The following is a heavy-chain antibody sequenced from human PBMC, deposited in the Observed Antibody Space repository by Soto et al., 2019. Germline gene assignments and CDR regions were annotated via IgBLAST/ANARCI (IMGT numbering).Heavy chain of an antibody. CDR3: AKDDSSGYYPPLGAFDI. J-gene: IGHJ3*02. CDR1: GFTFSSYG. CDR2: ISYDGSNK. D-gene: IGHD3-22*01. V-gene: IGHV3-30*18. Sequence: GGSLRLSCAASGFTFSSYGMHWVRQAPGKGLEWVAVISYDGSNKYYADSVKGRFTISRDNSKNTLYLQMNSLRAEDTAVYYCAKDDSSGYYPPLGAFDIWGQGTMVTVSS.